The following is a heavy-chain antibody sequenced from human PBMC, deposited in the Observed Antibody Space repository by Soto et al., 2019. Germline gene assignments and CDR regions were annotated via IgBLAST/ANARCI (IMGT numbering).Heavy chain of an antibody. D-gene: IGHD6-19*01. J-gene: IGHJ5*02. CDR1: GYTFTSYY. Sequence: ASVKVSFKASGYTFTSYYMHWVRQAPGQGLEWMGIINPSGGSTSYAQKFQGRVTMTRDTSTSTVYMELSSLRSEDTAVYYCARDLRPQGQRGGYGWFDPWGQGTLVTVSS. V-gene: IGHV1-46*01. CDR3: ARDLRPQGQRGGYGWFDP. CDR2: INPSGGST.